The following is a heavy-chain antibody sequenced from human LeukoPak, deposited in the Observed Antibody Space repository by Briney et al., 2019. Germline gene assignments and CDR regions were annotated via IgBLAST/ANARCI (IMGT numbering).Heavy chain of an antibody. CDR1: GFTFSSYA. J-gene: IGHJ4*02. D-gene: IGHD3-9*01. Sequence: GGSLRLSCAASGFTFSSYAMSWVRQAPGKGLEWVSAISGSGGSTYYADSVKGRFTISRDNSKNTLYLQMNSLRAEDTAVYYCAKDSYYDILTGSIIDYWGQGTLVTVSS. V-gene: IGHV3-23*01. CDR2: ISGSGGST. CDR3: AKDSYYDILTGSIIDY.